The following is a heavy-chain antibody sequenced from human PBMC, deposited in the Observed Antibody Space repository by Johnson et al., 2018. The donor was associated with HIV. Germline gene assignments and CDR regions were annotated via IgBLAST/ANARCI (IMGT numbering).Heavy chain of an antibody. V-gene: IGHV3-33*06. D-gene: IGHD6-13*01. J-gene: IGHJ3*02. CDR1: GFTFSTYG. Sequence: QVQLVESGGGVVQPGRSLRLSCEASGFTFSTYGAHWVRQAPGKGLEWVAGIWYDGSNKYYADSVKGRFSISRDNSKSMLYLQMNSLRAEDTAVYYCAKCIWGSSLIDAFDIWGQGTMVTVSS. CDR3: AKCIWGSSLIDAFDI. CDR2: IWYDGSNK.